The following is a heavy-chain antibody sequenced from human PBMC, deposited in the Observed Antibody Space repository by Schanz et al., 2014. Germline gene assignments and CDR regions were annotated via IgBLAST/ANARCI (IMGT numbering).Heavy chain of an antibody. V-gene: IGHV1-69*02. Sequence: QVQLVQSGAEVKKPGSSVKVSCKASGGTFNSYTINWVRQAPGQGLEWMGRIVPIAGITNYAQQFQGRVTFTADKSTSTAYMELSSLRYEDTALCYCARGTMPGTFDIWGQGTMVTVSS. CDR3: ARGTMPGTFDI. D-gene: IGHD2-2*01. CDR2: IVPIAGIT. J-gene: IGHJ3*02. CDR1: GGTFNSYT.